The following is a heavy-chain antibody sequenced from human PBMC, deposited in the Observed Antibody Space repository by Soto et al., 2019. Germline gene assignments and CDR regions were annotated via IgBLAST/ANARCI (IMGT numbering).Heavy chain of an antibody. Sequence: WGAMQVSRLPTNFTFSIYAMVWVRHAARNGLERVSAISGGGGSTYCADSVKGRFTISRDNSKTTLYLQMNSLRAEDTAVYYCAKAFTPLTYYYDSSGYLDAFDIWGQGTMVTVSS. V-gene: IGHV3-23*01. D-gene: IGHD3-22*01. CDR1: NFTFSIYA. CDR3: AKAFTPLTYYYDSSGYLDAFDI. CDR2: ISGGGGST. J-gene: IGHJ3*02.